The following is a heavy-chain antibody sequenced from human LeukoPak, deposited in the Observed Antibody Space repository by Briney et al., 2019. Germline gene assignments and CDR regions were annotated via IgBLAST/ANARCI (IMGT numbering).Heavy chain of an antibody. D-gene: IGHD2/OR15-2a*01. V-gene: IGHV3-43*02. CDR2: ISGEGGST. Sequence: GGSLRLSCAASGFTFDEYAMHWVRQAPGKGLERVSLISGEGGSTYYADSVKGRFTISRDNSKNSLYLQMNRLRTEDTALYYCVKDSPIERFQHWGQGTLVTVSS. CDR1: GFTFDEYA. CDR3: VKDSPIERFQH. J-gene: IGHJ1*01.